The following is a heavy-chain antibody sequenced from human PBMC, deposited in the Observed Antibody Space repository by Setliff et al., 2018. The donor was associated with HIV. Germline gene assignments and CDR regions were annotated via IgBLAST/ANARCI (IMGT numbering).Heavy chain of an antibody. CDR3: ARGVRGVIIDWYYFGY. CDR1: DGSISSSSHY. D-gene: IGHD3-10*01. J-gene: IGHJ4*02. V-gene: IGHV4-39*07. CDR2: IFYSGNT. Sequence: SETLSLTCTVSDGSISSSSHYWGWIRQPPGKGLEWIGSIFYSGNTYYNPSLKSRFTISVDTSKNQFSLKLSSVTAADTAVYYCARGVRGVIIDWYYFGYWGQGTLVTVSS.